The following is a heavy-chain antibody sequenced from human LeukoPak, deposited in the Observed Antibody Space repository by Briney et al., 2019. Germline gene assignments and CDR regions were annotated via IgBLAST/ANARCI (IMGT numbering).Heavy chain of an antibody. CDR3: AAMTSVTTGDY. V-gene: IGHV3-23*01. D-gene: IGHD4-11*01. CDR1: GLTISNNW. CDR2: ISGSGGST. J-gene: IGHJ4*02. Sequence: GGSLRLTCADSGLTISNNWMSWVRQAPGKGLEWVSAISGSGGSTYYADSVKGRFTISRDNSKNTLYLQMNSLRAEDTAVYYCAAMTSVTTGDYWGQGTLVTVSS.